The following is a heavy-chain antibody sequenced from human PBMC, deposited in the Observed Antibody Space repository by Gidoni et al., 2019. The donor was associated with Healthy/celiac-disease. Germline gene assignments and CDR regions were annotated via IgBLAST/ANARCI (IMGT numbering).Heavy chain of an antibody. Sequence: EVQLVESGGGLVKPGGSLRLSCAASGFTFSSYSRNWVRQAPGKGLEWVSSISSSSSYIYYAGSVKGRFTISRDNAKNSLYLQMNSLRAEDTAVYYCARDFRPMVRSFDYWGQGTLVTVSS. V-gene: IGHV3-21*01. CDR3: ARDFRPMVRSFDY. CDR2: ISSSSSYI. CDR1: GFTFSSYS. D-gene: IGHD3-10*01. J-gene: IGHJ4*02.